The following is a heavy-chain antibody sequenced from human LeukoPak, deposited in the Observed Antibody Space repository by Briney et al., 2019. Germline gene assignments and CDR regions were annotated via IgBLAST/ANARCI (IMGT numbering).Heavy chain of an antibody. CDR1: GYTFTSYG. D-gene: IGHD3-22*01. CDR2: ISAYNGNT. V-gene: IGHV1-18*01. J-gene: IGHJ4*02. Sequence: GASVKVSCKASGYTFTSYGISWVRQAPGQGLEWMGWISAYNGNTNYAQKLQGRVTMTTDTPTSTAYMELRSLRSDDTAVYYCARVFHDSSGYYPYYFDCWGQGTLVTVSS. CDR3: ARVFHDSSGYYPYYFDC.